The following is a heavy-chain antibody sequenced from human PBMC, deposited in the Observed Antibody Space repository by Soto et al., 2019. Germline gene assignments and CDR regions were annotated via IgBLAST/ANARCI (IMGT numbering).Heavy chain of an antibody. J-gene: IGHJ6*02. CDR1: GFSLSTSGVG. D-gene: IGHD2-15*01. Sequence: QITLKESGPTLVKPTQTLTLTCTFSGFSLSTSGVGVAWIRQPPGKALEWLALIYWDDDKRYRPSLETRLTVTQDTSTNPVVLSMPNMDSVDTATYYCAYLPCSGGSCYWFSYSGMDVWGQGTTVTVSS. CDR2: IYWDDDK. CDR3: AYLPCSGGSCYWFSYSGMDV. V-gene: IGHV2-5*02.